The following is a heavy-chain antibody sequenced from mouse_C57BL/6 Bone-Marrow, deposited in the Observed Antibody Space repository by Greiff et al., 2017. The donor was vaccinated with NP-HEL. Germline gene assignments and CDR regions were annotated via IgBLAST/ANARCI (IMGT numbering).Heavy chain of an antibody. CDR1: GYTFTDYY. CDR3: ARREVTYYAMDY. Sequence: VQLQQSGPVLVKPGASVKMSCKASGYTFTDYYMNWVKQSHGKSLEWIGVINPYNGGTSYNQKFKGKATLTVDKSSSTAYMELNSLTSEDSAVYYCARREVTYYAMDYWGQGTSVTVSS. D-gene: IGHD2-2*01. V-gene: IGHV1-19*01. CDR2: INPYNGGT. J-gene: IGHJ4*01.